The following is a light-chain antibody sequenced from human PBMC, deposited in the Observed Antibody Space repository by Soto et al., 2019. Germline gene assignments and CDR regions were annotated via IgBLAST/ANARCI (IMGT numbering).Light chain of an antibody. CDR2: SDD. Sequence: QSVLTQPPSVSEAPRQRVTISCSGGRSNIGNNAVSWYQQLPGKAPKLLIYSDDLLPSGVSDRFSGSKSGTSASLAISGLQSEDEADYYCAAWDDSLKGVVFGGGTKLTVL. J-gene: IGLJ2*01. CDR3: AAWDDSLKGVV. V-gene: IGLV1-36*01. CDR1: RSNIGNNA.